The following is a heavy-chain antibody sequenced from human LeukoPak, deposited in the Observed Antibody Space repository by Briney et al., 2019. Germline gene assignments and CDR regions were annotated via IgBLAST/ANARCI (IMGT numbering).Heavy chain of an antibody. V-gene: IGHV3-33*01. Sequence: PGGSLRLSCAASGFTFSSYGMHWVRQAPGKGLEGVAVIWYDGSNKYYADSVKGRFTISRDNSKNTLYLQMNRLRAENTAVYYCARDLVRGTLVTERYYYYGIDVWGQGTTVTVSS. CDR1: GFTFSSYG. D-gene: IGHD3-9*01. CDR2: IWYDGSNK. J-gene: IGHJ6*02. CDR3: ARDLVRGTLVTERYYYYGIDV.